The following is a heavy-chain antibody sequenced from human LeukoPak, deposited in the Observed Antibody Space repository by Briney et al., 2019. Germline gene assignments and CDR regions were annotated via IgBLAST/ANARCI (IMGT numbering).Heavy chain of an antibody. CDR1: GFTFTSSA. D-gene: IGHD3-22*01. J-gene: IGHJ3*02. Sequence: SVKVSCKASGFTFTSSAMQWVRQARGQRLEWIGWIVVGSGNTNYAQKFQERVTITRDMSTSTAHMELSSLRSEDTAVYYCAAAAINYYDSSGYAFDIWGQGTMVTVSS. CDR2: IVVGSGNT. CDR3: AAAAINYYDSSGYAFDI. V-gene: IGHV1-58*02.